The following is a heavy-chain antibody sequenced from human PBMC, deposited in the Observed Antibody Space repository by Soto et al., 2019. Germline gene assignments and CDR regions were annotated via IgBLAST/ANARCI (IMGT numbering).Heavy chain of an antibody. V-gene: IGHV4-4*02. CDR2: AHHGGHA. CDR3: ATFVVPASRHIDFDY. D-gene: IGHD2-21*02. J-gene: IGHJ4*02. CDR1: GDSISSTNW. Sequence: SETLSLTCTFSGDSISSTNWWNWVRQSPGKGLEWIGEAHHGGHATYNPSLKGRVTVSQDMSKNQFFLRLTSMTAADTAIYYCATFVVPASRHIDFDYWGQGTLVTVSS.